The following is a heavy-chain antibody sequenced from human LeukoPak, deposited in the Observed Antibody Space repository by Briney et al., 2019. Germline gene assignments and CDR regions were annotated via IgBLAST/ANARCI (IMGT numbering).Heavy chain of an antibody. CDR3: AASGYSTRWYYYDF. CDR2: IYYRGNT. J-gene: IGHJ4*02. CDR1: GGSISSGIYY. V-gene: IGHV4-39*01. D-gene: IGHD2-8*01. Sequence: PSETLSLTCTVSGGSISSGIYYWAWIRQPPGKGLEWIGSIYYRGNTYYNPSLKSRVTLSVDTSKNQFSLNLSSVTAADTAVYYCAASGYSTRWYYYDFWGQGTLVTVSS.